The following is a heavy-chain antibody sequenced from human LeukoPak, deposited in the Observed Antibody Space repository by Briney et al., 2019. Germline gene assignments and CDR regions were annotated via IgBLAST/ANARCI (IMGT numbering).Heavy chain of an antibody. J-gene: IGHJ4*02. CDR1: GFTFSSYA. D-gene: IGHD3-3*01. CDR3: AREISYDFGVAPDY. CDR2: ISYDGSNK. Sequence: GGSLRLSCAASGFTFSSYAMHWVRQAPGKGLEWVAVISYDGSNKYYADSVKGRFTISRDNSKNTLYLQMNSLRAEDTAVYYCAREISYDFGVAPDYWGQGTLVTVSS. V-gene: IGHV3-30*04.